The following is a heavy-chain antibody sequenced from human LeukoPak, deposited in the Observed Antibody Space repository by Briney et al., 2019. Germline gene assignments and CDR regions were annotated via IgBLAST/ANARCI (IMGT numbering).Heavy chain of an antibody. CDR2: ITGRT. CDR3: AKAFRSYDSSSYSAFDI. CDR1: GFNFSSYA. Sequence: GGSLRLSCAASGFNFSSYAMSWVRQAPGKGLEWVSTITGRTYYADSVKGRFTVSRDNSENILYLQMSSLRADDTAVYYCAKAFRSYDSSSYSAFDIWGQGTMVTVSS. D-gene: IGHD6-13*01. J-gene: IGHJ3*02. V-gene: IGHV3-23*01.